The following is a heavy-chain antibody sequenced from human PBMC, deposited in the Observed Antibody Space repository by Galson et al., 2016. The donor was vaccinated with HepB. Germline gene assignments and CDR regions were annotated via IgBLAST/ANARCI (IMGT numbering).Heavy chain of an antibody. V-gene: IGHV3-9*01. CDR2: ISWNSGGR. Sequence: SLRLSCAASGFTFDDYAMHWVRQAPGKGLEWVSGISWNSGGRDYADSVKGRFTISRENAKNSLYLHMNSLRVEDTAMYFCAKDTTKGWGSEDYWGQGTLVTVSS. CDR1: GFTFDDYA. CDR3: AKDTTKGWGSEDY. J-gene: IGHJ4*02. D-gene: IGHD3-16*01.